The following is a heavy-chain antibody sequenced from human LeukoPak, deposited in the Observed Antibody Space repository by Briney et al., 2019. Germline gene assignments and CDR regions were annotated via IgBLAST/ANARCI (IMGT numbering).Heavy chain of an antibody. CDR2: IYYSGST. J-gene: IGHJ5*02. Sequence: SETLSLTCTVSGGSISSGGYYWSWIRQHPGKGLEWIGYIYYSGSTYYNPSLKSRVTISVDTSKNQFSLKLSSVTAADTAVYYCARGGTGYDFWSGYRFDPWGQGTLVTVSS. CDR1: GGSISSGGYY. CDR3: ARGGTGYDFWSGYRFDP. V-gene: IGHV4-31*03. D-gene: IGHD3-3*01.